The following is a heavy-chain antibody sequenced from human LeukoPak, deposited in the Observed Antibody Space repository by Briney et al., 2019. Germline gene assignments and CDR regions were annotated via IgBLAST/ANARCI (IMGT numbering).Heavy chain of an antibody. V-gene: IGHV4-39*07. CDR3: ASLTGNWFDP. J-gene: IGHJ5*02. D-gene: IGHD3-9*01. CDR1: GGSIRSSYYY. Sequence: SETLSLTCTVSGGSIRSSYYYWGWIRQPPGKGLEWIGSIYDSGSTYYNPSLKSRVTISVDTSKNQFSLKLNSVTAADTAVYYCASLTGNWFDPWGQGTLVTVSS. CDR2: IYDSGST.